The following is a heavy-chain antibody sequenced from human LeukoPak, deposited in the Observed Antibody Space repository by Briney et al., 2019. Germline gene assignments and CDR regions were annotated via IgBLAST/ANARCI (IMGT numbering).Heavy chain of an antibody. V-gene: IGHV1-69*06. CDR1: GGTFSRLA. Sequence: GAPVKACDYASGGTFSRLAISWVRQAPGLGLGWRGRIVPSFGTTNYAQIFWRRRNVAADKSTSTAYMELSSLKSEDTAIYFCASPTSYLAGTVFHFDLWRKGNGDPVSS. CDR2: IVPSFGTT. CDR3: ASPTSYLAGTVFHFDL. D-gene: IGHD6-19*01. J-gene: IGHJ4*02.